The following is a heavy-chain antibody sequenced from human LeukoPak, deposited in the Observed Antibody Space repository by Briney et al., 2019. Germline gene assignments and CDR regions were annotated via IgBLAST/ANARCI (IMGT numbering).Heavy chain of an antibody. CDR3: AKGMSGSNPYSWFDP. V-gene: IGHV3-23*01. Sequence: PGGSLRLSCAVSGLTFSNYAMSWVRQAPGKGLEWVSVIGGSGVNTYYADSVKGRFTISRDNSKNTLFLQMNSLRAEDTAVYYCAKGMSGSNPYSWFDPWGQGTLVTVSS. D-gene: IGHD1-26*01. CDR1: GLTFSNYA. J-gene: IGHJ5*02. CDR2: IGGSGVNT.